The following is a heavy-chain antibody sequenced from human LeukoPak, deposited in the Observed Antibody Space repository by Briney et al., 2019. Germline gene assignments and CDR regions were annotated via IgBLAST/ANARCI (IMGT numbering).Heavy chain of an antibody. V-gene: IGHV4-39*01. CDR3: VRRRGDGGHRPYY. CDR2: IHYTGIT. Sequence: MASETLSLTCTVSGGSITSSQYYWGWIRQPPGKGLEWIGSIHYTGITYYKPSLMTRFAISVDTSKTQFSLTLSAGTAADTSVYYCVRRRGDGGHRPYYWGQGTLVTVSS. D-gene: IGHD4-23*01. J-gene: IGHJ4*02. CDR1: GGSITSSQYY.